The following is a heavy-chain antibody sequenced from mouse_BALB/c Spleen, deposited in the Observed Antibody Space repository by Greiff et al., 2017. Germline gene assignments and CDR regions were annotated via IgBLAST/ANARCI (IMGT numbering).Heavy chain of an antibody. CDR2: ILPGSGST. CDR1: GYTFSSYW. Sequence: VQLQQSGAELMKPGASVKISCKATGYTFSSYWIEWVKQRPGHGLEWIGEILPGSGSTNYNEKFKGKATFTADTSSNTAYMQLSSLTSEDSAVYYCAREGQLGLYYFDYWGQGTTLTVSS. CDR3: AREGQLGLYYFDY. V-gene: IGHV1-9*01. J-gene: IGHJ2*01. D-gene: IGHD3-3*01.